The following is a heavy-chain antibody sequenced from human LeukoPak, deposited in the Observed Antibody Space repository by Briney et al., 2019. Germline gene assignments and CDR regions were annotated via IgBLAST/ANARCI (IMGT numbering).Heavy chain of an antibody. CDR3: ARVGRGIDYYGSGSYYKPSRYYYYYMDV. J-gene: IGHJ6*03. D-gene: IGHD3-10*01. CDR2: INHSGST. V-gene: IGHV4-34*01. CDR1: GGSFSGYY. Sequence: TSETLSLTCAVYGGSFSGYYWSWIRQPPGKGLEWIGEINHSGSTNYNPSLKSRVTISVDTSKNQFSLKLSSVTAADTAVYYCARVGRGIDYYGSGSYYKPSRYYYYYMDVWGKGTTVTISS.